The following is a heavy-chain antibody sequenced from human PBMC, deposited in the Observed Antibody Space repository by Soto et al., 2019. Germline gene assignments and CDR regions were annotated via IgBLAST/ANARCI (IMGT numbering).Heavy chain of an antibody. CDR1: GFIVSDNY. CDR3: ARDARKYYYDSSGYYDY. CDR2: IYSGGST. Sequence: PGGSLRLSCAASGFIVSDNYMSWVRQAPGKWLEWVSVIYSGGSTYYADSVKGRFTISRDNSKNTLYLQMNSLRAEDTAVYYCARDARKYYYDSSGYYDYWGQGTLVTVSS. D-gene: IGHD3-22*01. J-gene: IGHJ4*02. V-gene: IGHV3-66*01.